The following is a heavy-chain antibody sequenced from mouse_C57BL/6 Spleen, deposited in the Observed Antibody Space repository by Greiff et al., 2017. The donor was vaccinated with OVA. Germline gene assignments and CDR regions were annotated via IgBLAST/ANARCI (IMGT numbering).Heavy chain of an antibody. Sequence: VKLQESGAELVRPGASVTLSCKASGYTFTDYEMHWVKQTPVHGLEWIGAIDPETGGTAYNQKFKGKAILTADKSSSTAYMELRSLTSEDSAVYYCTSYYDYDVDYFDYWGQGTTLTVSS. V-gene: IGHV1-15*01. J-gene: IGHJ2*01. CDR2: IDPETGGT. CDR3: TSYYDYDVDYFDY. D-gene: IGHD2-4*01. CDR1: GYTFTDYE.